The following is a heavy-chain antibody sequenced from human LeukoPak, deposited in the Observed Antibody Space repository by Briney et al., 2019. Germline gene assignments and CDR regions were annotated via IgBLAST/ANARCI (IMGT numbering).Heavy chain of an antibody. CDR2: IHTSGST. D-gene: IGHD3-10*01. CDR3: ARRSSYYYGSGSWRRGY. Sequence: SETLSLTCTVSGGSISSYYWSWIRQPPGKGLEWIGRIHTSGSTNYNPSLKSRVTMSVDTSKNQFSLKLSSVTAADTAMYYCARRSSYYYGSGSWRRGYWGQGTLVTVSS. V-gene: IGHV4-4*07. J-gene: IGHJ4*02. CDR1: GGSISSYY.